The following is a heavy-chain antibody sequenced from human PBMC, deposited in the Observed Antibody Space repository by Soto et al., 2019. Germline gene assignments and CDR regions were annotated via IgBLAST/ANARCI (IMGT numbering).Heavy chain of an antibody. CDR3: EREFRTGTVDY. CDR2: IWHDGNNK. Sequence: GGSLRLSCAASGFTLSAYVMHWVRQAPGKGLEWVAVIWHDGNNKYYGESVRGRFTISRDNSKNTLYLQMNSLRAEGTAVYYCEREFRTGTVDYWGQGTLVTVSS. CDR1: GFTLSAYV. J-gene: IGHJ4*02. D-gene: IGHD1-1*01. V-gene: IGHV3-33*01.